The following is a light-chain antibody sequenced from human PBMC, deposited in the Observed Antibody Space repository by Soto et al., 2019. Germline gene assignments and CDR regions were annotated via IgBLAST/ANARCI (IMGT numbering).Light chain of an antibody. V-gene: IGKV1-8*01. CDR1: QDIGSF. Sequence: AIRMTQSPSSLSASTGDRVAITCRASQDIGSFLAWYQQKPGKAPKLLIYDAYTLQSGVPSRFGGSGSGTDFTLTIRSLQSEDFATYYCKQFYSYPLTFGGGTKVDI. CDR2: DAY. CDR3: KQFYSYPLT. J-gene: IGKJ4*01.